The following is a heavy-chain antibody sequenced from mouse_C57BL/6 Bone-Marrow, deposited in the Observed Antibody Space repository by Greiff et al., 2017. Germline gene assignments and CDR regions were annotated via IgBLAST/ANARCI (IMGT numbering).Heavy chain of an antibody. CDR3: TREPDDYYGNYAMDY. Sequence: EVQLQQSGTVLARPGASVKMSCKTSGYTFTSYWMHWVKQRPGQGLEWIGAIYPGNSDTSYNQKFKGKAKLTAVTSASTAYMERSSLTNEDSAVXYCTREPDDYYGNYAMDYWGQGTSVTVSS. V-gene: IGHV1-5*01. CDR1: GYTFTSYW. CDR2: IYPGNSDT. J-gene: IGHJ4*01. D-gene: IGHD2-1*01.